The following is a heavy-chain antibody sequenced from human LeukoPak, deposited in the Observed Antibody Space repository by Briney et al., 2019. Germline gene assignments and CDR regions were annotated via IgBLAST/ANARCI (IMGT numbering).Heavy chain of an antibody. Sequence: SETLSLTCTVSGGSISSYYWSWIRQPPGKGLEWIGYIYYSGSTNYNPSLKSRVTISVDTSKNQFSLKLSSVTAADTAVYYCARDHYGDYANHWYFDLWGRGTLVTVSS. J-gene: IGHJ2*01. D-gene: IGHD4-17*01. CDR1: GGSISSYY. V-gene: IGHV4-59*01. CDR2: IYYSGST. CDR3: ARDHYGDYANHWYFDL.